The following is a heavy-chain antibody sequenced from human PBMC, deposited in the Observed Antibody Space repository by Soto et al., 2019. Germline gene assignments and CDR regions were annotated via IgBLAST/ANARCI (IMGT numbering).Heavy chain of an antibody. V-gene: IGHV4-59*08. CDR3: ARGVYCSGGSCYSGWFDP. CDR1: GGSISSYY. CDR2: IYYSGST. J-gene: IGHJ5*02. D-gene: IGHD2-15*01. Sequence: PSETLSLTCTVSGGSISSYYRSRIRQPPGKGLEWIGYIYYSGSTNYNPSLKSRVTISVDTSKNQFSLKLSSVTAADTAVYYCARGVYCSGGSCYSGWFDPWGQGTRVTVSS.